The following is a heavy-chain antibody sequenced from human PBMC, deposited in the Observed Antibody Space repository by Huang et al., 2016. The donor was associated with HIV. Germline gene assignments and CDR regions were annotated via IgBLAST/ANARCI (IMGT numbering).Heavy chain of an antibody. V-gene: IGHV1-18*01. Sequence: QVQLVQSGGAVKQPGASVRVSCKASGYDFGSYGMSWVRQAPGQGLEWLGWIGSDSRDTRTAQKFQGRVTMTTDRSATTTYMELRSLRYDDTAVYYCARDTYYTDIWKRNDASFLWGQGTMITVYS. CDR3: ARDTYYTDIWKRNDASFL. D-gene: IGHD3-22*01. J-gene: IGHJ3*01. CDR1: GYDFGSYG. CDR2: IGSDSRDT.